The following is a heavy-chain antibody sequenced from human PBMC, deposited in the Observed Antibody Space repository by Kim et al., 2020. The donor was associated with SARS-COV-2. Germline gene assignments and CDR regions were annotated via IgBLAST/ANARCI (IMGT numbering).Heavy chain of an antibody. CDR2: INHSGST. V-gene: IGHV4-34*01. Sequence: SETLSLTCAVYGGSFSGYYWSWIRQPPGKGLEWIGEINHSGSTNYNPSLKSRVTISVDTSKNQFSLKLSSVTAADTAVYYCARRPYSYGPGNYYYYGMDVWGQGTTVTVSS. CDR3: ARRPYSYGPGNYYYYGMDV. J-gene: IGHJ6*02. D-gene: IGHD5-18*01. CDR1: GGSFSGYY.